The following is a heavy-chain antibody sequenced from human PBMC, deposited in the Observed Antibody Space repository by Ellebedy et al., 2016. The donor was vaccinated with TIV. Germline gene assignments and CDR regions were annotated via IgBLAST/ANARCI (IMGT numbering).Heavy chain of an antibody. V-gene: IGHV3-23*01. CDR3: AKTEPYGTTWFGRIY. CDR1: GFTFSNYA. J-gene: IGHJ4*02. CDR2: IDGAGGT. D-gene: IGHD3-10*01. Sequence: GESLKISCAVSGFTFSNYAMTWVRQAPGQGLEWVSAIDGAGGTHYAASVKGRFTISGDNSKKTFYLEMKRLRVDDTAVYYCAKTEPYGTTWFGRIYWGQGTLVTVSS.